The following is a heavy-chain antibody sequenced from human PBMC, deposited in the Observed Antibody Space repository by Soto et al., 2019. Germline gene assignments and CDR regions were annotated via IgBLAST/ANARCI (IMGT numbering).Heavy chain of an antibody. J-gene: IGHJ4*02. CDR2: INSDGSST. V-gene: IGHV3-74*01. CDR1: GFTLSSYW. Sequence: PGGSLRLSCAASGFTLSSYWMNWVRQAPGKGLVWVSRINSDGSSTNYADSVKGRFTISRDNAKNTLYLQMNRLRAEDTAVYYCAKVYSTSWYSFDYWGQGTLVTVSX. D-gene: IGHD6-13*01. CDR3: AKVYSTSWYSFDY.